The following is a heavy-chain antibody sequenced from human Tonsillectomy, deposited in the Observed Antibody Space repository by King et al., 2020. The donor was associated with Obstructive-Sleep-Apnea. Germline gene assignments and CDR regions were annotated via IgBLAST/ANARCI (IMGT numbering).Heavy chain of an antibody. D-gene: IGHD5-12*01. CDR3: TTGQVATTLFDC. CDR2: LKSKTDGGTT. Sequence: VQLVESGGGLVKPGGSLRLSCAASGFAFPYAWMSWVRQAPGKGLEWVGRLKSKTDGGTTDYAAPVKGRFTISRDDSKDTLYLQMTSLKTEDTAVYYCTTGQVATTLFDCWGQGTLVTVSS. J-gene: IGHJ4*02. V-gene: IGHV3-15*01. CDR1: GFAFPYAW.